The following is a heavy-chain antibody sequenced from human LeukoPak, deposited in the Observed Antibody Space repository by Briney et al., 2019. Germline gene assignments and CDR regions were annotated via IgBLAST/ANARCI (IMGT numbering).Heavy chain of an antibody. CDR2: SIPIFGIA. Sequence: SSVTVSCKASGGTFSSYAINWVRQAPAPGHEWMGRSIPIFGIANYAQKFQDRVTITADKSTSKTYMDLNNLRSEDTAVYYCAGVPRTAYYDDSNGYEFDYWGQGTLVTVFS. D-gene: IGHD3-22*01. V-gene: IGHV1-69*04. CDR1: GGTFSSYA. CDR3: AGVPRTAYYDDSNGYEFDY. J-gene: IGHJ4*02.